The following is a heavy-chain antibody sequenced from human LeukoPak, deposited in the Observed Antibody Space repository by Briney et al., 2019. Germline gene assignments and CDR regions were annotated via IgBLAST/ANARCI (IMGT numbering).Heavy chain of an antibody. V-gene: IGHV3-23*01. CDR2: VSGTGENI. D-gene: IGHD2-2*01. J-gene: IGHJ3*01. CDR1: GFTVNNKY. Sequence: GGSLRLSCAASGFTVNNKYMNWVRQAPGKGLEWVSGVSGTGENIYYGDSVKGRFTISRDNSRNTLYLQMNSLRVDDMGVYYCVKEPSGANVVPADAFDFWGQGTMVTVSS. CDR3: VKEPSGANVVPADAFDF.